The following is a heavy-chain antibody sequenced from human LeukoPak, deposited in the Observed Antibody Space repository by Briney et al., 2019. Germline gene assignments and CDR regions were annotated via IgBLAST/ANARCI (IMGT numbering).Heavy chain of an antibody. V-gene: IGHV5-51*01. J-gene: IGHJ6*03. CDR3: ARQTVSEYYYYYYMDV. D-gene: IGHD4-11*01. CDR2: IYPGDTDT. CDR1: GYSVTSYW. Sequence: GESLKISCKGSGYSVTSYWIGWVRQMPGKRLEWMGIIYPGDTDTRYSPSFQGQVTISADKSISTAYLQWSSLKASDTATYYCARQTVSEYYYYYYMDVWGKGTTVTVSS.